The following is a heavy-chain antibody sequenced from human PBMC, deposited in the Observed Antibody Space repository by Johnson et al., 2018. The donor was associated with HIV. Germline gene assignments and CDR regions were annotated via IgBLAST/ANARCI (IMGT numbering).Heavy chain of an antibody. V-gene: IGHV3-30-3*02. D-gene: IGHD2-2*01. Sequence: QMQLVESGGGVVQPGRSLRLSCAASGFTFSSYAMHWVRQAPGKGLEWVAVISYDGSNKYYADSLTGRFTISRDNSKDTMYLQMSSLRAEDTGVYYCAKNIGYCTVTSCYPRNNDAFDIWGQGTVVTVSS. CDR2: ISYDGSNK. CDR1: GFTFSSYA. CDR3: AKNIGYCTVTSCYPRNNDAFDI. J-gene: IGHJ3*02.